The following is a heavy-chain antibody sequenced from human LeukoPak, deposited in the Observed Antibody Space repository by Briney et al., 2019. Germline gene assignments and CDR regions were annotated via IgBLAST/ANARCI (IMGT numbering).Heavy chain of an antibody. Sequence: PGGSLRLSCAASGFTFSSYAMSWVRQAPGKGLEWVSAISGSGGSTYYADSVKGRFTISRDNSKSTLYLQMNSLRAEDTAVYYCAKHSNYDSINPVFYWGQGTLVTVSS. J-gene: IGHJ4*02. CDR2: ISGSGGST. V-gene: IGHV3-23*01. CDR1: GFTFSSYA. CDR3: AKHSNYDSINPVFY. D-gene: IGHD3-22*01.